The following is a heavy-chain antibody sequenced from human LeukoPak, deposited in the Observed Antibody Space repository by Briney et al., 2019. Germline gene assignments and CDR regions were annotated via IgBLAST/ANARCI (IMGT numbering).Heavy chain of an antibody. V-gene: IGHV4-39*07. D-gene: IGHD2-2*01. J-gene: IGHJ5*02. CDR3: ASRGGCSGTSCYNWFDP. CDR1: GGSISSRSYY. CDR2: IYYSGST. Sequence: SETLSLTCPVSGGSISSRSYYWGWIRQPPGKGLAWIGSIYYSGSTYYNPSLKSRVTISVDTSKNQFSLKLSPVTAADTAVHYCASRGGCSGTSCYNWFDPWGQGTLVTVSS.